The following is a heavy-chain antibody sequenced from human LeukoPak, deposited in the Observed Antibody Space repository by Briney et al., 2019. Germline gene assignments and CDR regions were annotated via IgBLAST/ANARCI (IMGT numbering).Heavy chain of an antibody. V-gene: IGHV1-69*13. CDR1: GGTFSSYA. J-gene: IGHJ3*02. CDR2: IIPIFGTA. CDR3: ARSELWFGESPIAFDI. D-gene: IGHD3-10*01. Sequence: EASVKVSCKASGGTFSSYAISWVRQAPGQGLEWMGGIIPIFGTANYAQKFQGRVTITADESTSTAYMELSSLRSEDTAVYYCARSELWFGESPIAFDIWGQGTMVTVSS.